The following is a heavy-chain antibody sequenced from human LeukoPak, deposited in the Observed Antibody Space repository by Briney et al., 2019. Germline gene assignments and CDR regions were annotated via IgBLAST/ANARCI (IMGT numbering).Heavy chain of an antibody. J-gene: IGHJ4*02. CDR3: AREDSRAIDY. V-gene: IGHV3-48*01. Sequence: PGGSLRLSCAASGFTFSDYSMNWVRQAPGKGLEWISYIGIDSGNTNYADSVKGRFTISGDKAKNSLYLQMNSLRVEDTAVYYCAREDSRAIDYWGQGTLVTVSS. D-gene: IGHD3-22*01. CDR1: GFTFSDYS. CDR2: IGIDSGNT.